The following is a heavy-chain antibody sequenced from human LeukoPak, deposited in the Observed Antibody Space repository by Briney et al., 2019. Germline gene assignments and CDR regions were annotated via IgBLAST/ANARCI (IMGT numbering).Heavy chain of an antibody. CDR1: GYSFTSYW. Sequence: GESLRISCKGSGYSFTSYWISWVRQLPGKGLEWMGRIDPSDSYTNYSPSFQGHVTISADKSISTAYLQWSSLKASDTAMYYCAREMATINYFDYWGQGTLVTVSS. J-gene: IGHJ4*02. D-gene: IGHD5-24*01. CDR3: AREMATINYFDY. CDR2: IDPSDSYT. V-gene: IGHV5-10-1*01.